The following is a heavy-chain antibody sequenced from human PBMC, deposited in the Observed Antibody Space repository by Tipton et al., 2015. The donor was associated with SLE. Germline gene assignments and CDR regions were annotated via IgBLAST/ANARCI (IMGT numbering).Heavy chain of an antibody. Sequence: LRLSCTVSGGSISSHYWSWIRQPPGKGLEGIGCIYYSGSTNYNPSLKSRVTISVDTSKNQFSLKLSSVTAADTAVYYCASLAAAAPYYFDYWGQGTLVTVSS. J-gene: IGHJ4*02. CDR3: ASLAAAAPYYFDY. CDR1: GGSISSHY. D-gene: IGHD6-13*01. CDR2: IYYSGST. V-gene: IGHV4-59*11.